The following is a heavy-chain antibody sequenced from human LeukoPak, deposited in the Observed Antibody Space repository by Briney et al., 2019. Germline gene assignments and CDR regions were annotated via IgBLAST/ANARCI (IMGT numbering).Heavy chain of an antibody. Sequence: GGSLRLSCAASGFTFSSYGMHWVRQAPGKGLEWVAVILNDGSQEKYADSVKGRFTISRDNSKNTLFLQMNSLRAEDTAAYYCARDDALGDNALDIWGQGTMVTVSS. J-gene: IGHJ3*02. V-gene: IGHV3-33*01. CDR2: ILNDGSQE. CDR3: ARDDALGDNALDI. D-gene: IGHD3-16*01. CDR1: GFTFSSYG.